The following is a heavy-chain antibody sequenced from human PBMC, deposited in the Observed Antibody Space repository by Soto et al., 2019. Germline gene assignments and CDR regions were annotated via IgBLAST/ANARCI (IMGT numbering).Heavy chain of an antibody. J-gene: IGHJ4*02. CDR3: ARRYGIAIDY. Sequence: QVQLQESGPGLVKPSETLSLTCTVSGGSISSYYWSWIRQPPGKGLEWIGDIYYSGSTNHNPSLMSPVTISVDTSKNQFSLKLSSVTAADTAVYYCARRYGIAIDYWGQGTLVTVSS. CDR2: IYYSGST. D-gene: IGHD3-16*01. CDR1: GGSISSYY. V-gene: IGHV4-59*08.